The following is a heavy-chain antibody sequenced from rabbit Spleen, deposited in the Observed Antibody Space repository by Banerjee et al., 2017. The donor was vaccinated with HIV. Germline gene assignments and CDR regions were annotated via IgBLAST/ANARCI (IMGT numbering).Heavy chain of an antibody. D-gene: IGHD4-1*01. V-gene: IGHV1S45*01. CDR3: ARDLAGAIGWNFYL. Sequence: QEQLEESGGGLVKPEGSLTLTCKASGFSFSDRDVMCWVRQAPGKGLEWIGCINTATGKPVYATWAKGRFTISTTSSTTVTLQMTSLTAADTATYFCARDLAGAIGWNFYLWGQGTLVTVS. J-gene: IGHJ4*01. CDR1: GFSFSDRDV. CDR2: INTATGKP.